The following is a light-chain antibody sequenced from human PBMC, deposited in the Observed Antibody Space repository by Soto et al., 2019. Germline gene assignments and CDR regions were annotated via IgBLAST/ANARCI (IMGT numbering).Light chain of an antibody. J-gene: IGKJ2*01. Sequence: EIILTQSPASLSVSPGERATLSCRASQSVNNNLAWYQQKRGQAPRLLIYGASTRATGVPGRFRGSGSGTEFTLTITSLQSEAFAVYFCQQYNNWPPDTFGQGTKLEIK. CDR3: QQYNNWPPDT. CDR2: GAS. CDR1: QSVNNN. V-gene: IGKV3-15*01.